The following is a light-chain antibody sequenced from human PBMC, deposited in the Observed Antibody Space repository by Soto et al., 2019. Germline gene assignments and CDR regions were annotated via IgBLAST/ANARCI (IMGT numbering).Light chain of an antibody. CDR1: SSDVGSYNL. CDR2: EGS. CDR3: CSYAGSVV. Sequence: QSALTQPASVSGSPGQSITISCTGTSSDVGSYNLVSWYHQHSGQAPKLMIYEGSKRPSGVSNRFSGSKSGNTASLTISGLQAEDEADYYRCSYAGSVVFGGGTKLTVL. V-gene: IGLV2-23*01. J-gene: IGLJ2*01.